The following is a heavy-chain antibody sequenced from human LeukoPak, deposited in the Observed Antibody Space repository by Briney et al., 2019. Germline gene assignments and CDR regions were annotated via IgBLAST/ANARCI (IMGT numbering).Heavy chain of an antibody. CDR3: ARSPELSAYFDY. D-gene: IGHD1-14*01. Sequence: GASVTVSCKTSGGAFSSYDISWLRQAPGQGLEWMGGITPIFGTANYAQKFQGRVTITAVESMSTAYMELSSLRSEDTAVYYCARSPELSAYFDYWGQGTLVTVSS. J-gene: IGHJ4*02. CDR1: GGAFSSYD. CDR2: ITPIFGTA. V-gene: IGHV1-69*13.